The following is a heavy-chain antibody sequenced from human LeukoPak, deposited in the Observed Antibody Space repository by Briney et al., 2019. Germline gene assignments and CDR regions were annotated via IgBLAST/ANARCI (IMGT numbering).Heavy chain of an antibody. CDR3: ARETYYYDSSGYYLFDY. CDR1: GFTFSSYW. CDR2: IKQDGSEK. D-gene: IGHD3-22*01. Sequence: QPGGSLRLSCAASGFTFSSYWMSWVRQAPGKGLEWVANIKQDGSEKYYVDSVKGRFTISRDNAKNSLYLQMNSLRAEDTAVYYCARETYYYDSSGYYLFDYWGQGTLVTVSS. J-gene: IGHJ4*02. V-gene: IGHV3-7*01.